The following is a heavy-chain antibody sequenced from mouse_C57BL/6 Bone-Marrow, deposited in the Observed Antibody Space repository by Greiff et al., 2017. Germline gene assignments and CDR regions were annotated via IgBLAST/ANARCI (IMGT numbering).Heavy chain of an antibody. CDR1: GFTFSSYT. Sequence: EVKLVESGGGLVKPGGSLKLSCAASGFTFSSYTMSWVRQTPEKRLEWVATISGGGGNTYYPDSVKGRFTISRDNAKNPLYLQMSSLRSEDTALYYCARHYYYGSSYGFFAYWGQGTLVTVSA. D-gene: IGHD1-1*01. CDR3: ARHYYYGSSYGFFAY. CDR2: ISGGGGNT. J-gene: IGHJ3*01. V-gene: IGHV5-9*01.